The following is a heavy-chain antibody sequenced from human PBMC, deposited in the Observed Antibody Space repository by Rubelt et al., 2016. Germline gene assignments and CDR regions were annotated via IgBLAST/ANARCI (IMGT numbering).Heavy chain of an antibody. CDR3: AGGPSLDTVTTWYYYGMDV. Sequence: QVQLQESGPGLVKPSETLSLTCTVSGGSISSYYWSWIRQPPGKGLEWIGYIYYSGSTHYHPSLKSRVTISVDTSKNQFSLKLGSVTAADTAVYYGAGGPSLDTVTTWYYYGMDVWGQGTTVTVSS. V-gene: IGHV4-59*01. CDR2: IYYSGST. J-gene: IGHJ6*02. D-gene: IGHD4-17*01. CDR1: GGSISSYY.